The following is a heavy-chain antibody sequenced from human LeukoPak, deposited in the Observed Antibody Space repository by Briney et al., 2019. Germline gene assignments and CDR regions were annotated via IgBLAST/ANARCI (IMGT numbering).Heavy chain of an antibody. CDR1: GYTFTSYG. D-gene: IGHD6-6*01. J-gene: IGHJ4*02. CDR2: ISAYNGNT. V-gene: IGHV1-18*01. CDR3: ATLPPYSSSGGDY. Sequence: ASVKVSCKASGYTFTSYGISWVRQAPGQGLEWMGWISAYNGNTNYAQKLQGRVTMTRDTSTSTVYMELSSLRSEDTAVYYCATLPPYSSSGGDYWGQGTLVTVSS.